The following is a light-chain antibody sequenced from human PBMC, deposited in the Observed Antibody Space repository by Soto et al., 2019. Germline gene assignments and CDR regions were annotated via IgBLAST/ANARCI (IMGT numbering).Light chain of an antibody. Sequence: QSALTQPPSASGSPGQSVTISCAGSSSDMGASNSVSWYQQHPGKAPKLLISEVTKRPSGVPDRFSGSKSGNTASLTVSGLQADDEADYYCGSKAGSNKHVVFGGGTKVTV. V-gene: IGLV2-8*01. CDR2: EVT. J-gene: IGLJ2*01. CDR1: SSDMGASNS. CDR3: GSKAGSNKHVV.